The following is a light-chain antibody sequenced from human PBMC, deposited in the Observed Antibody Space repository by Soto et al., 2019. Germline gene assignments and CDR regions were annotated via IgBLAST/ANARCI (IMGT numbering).Light chain of an antibody. Sequence: DLQMAQSPSSLSASVGDRVTITCRASQSISTFLNGYQHKTGKAAKHLIYAASSLQSGVPSRFSGSGSGADFTLSISSLQPEDFATYYCQQNFNFPRTFGQGTKVDIK. V-gene: IGKV1-39*01. CDR2: AAS. CDR3: QQNFNFPRT. CDR1: QSISTF. J-gene: IGKJ1*01.